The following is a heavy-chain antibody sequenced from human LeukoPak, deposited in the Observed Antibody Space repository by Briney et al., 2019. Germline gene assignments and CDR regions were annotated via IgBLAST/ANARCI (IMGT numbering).Heavy chain of an antibody. CDR2: INWNGGST. V-gene: IGHV3-20*04. D-gene: IGHD5-24*01. CDR1: GFTFDDYG. Sequence: GGSLRLSCAASGFTFDDYGMSWVRPAPGKGLEWVSGINWNGGSTGYADSVKGRFTISRDNAKNSLYLQMNSLRAEDKALYYCARAGSRWLPPQYYFDYWGQGTLVTVSS. J-gene: IGHJ4*02. CDR3: ARAGSRWLPPQYYFDY.